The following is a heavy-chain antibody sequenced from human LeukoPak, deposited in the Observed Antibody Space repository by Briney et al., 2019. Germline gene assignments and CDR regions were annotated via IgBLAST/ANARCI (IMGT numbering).Heavy chain of an antibody. CDR1: GFTFDDYA. D-gene: IGHD6-13*01. J-gene: IGHJ4*02. CDR2: ISWNSGSI. V-gene: IGHV3-9*01. Sequence: GGSLRLSCAASGFTFDDYAMHWVRQAPGKGLEWVSGISWNSGSIGYADSVKGRFTISRDNAKNSLYLQMNSLRAEDTAVYYCAKTRPLDSSSWSHGDYWGQGTLVTVSS. CDR3: AKTRPLDSSSWSHGDY.